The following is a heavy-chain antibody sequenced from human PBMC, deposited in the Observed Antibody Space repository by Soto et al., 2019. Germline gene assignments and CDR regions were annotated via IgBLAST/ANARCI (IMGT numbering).Heavy chain of an antibody. J-gene: IGHJ3*02. CDR1: GYTFTSYG. V-gene: IGHV1-18*01. CDR2: ISAYNGNT. CDR3: ARDSPDDFWSGYYTGPLDAFDI. D-gene: IGHD3-3*01. Sequence: ASVKVSCKASGYTFTSYGISWVRQAPGQGLEWMGWISAYNGNTDYAQKLQGRVTMTTDTSTSTAYMELRSLRSDDTAVYYCARDSPDDFWSGYYTGPLDAFDIWGQGTMVTVSS.